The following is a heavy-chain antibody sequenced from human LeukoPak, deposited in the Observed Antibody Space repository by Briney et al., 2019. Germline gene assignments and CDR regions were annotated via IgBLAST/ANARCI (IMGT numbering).Heavy chain of an antibody. J-gene: IGHJ3*02. CDR3: ARRDAVLNAFDI. Sequence: ASVKVSCKASGYTFTSYGISWVRQAPGQGLEWMGWISAYNGNTNYAQKLQGRVTITTDESTSTAYMELSSLRSEDTAVYYCARRDAVLNAFDIWGQGTMVTVSS. CDR2: ISAYNGNT. V-gene: IGHV1-18*01. D-gene: IGHD6-19*01. CDR1: GYTFTSYG.